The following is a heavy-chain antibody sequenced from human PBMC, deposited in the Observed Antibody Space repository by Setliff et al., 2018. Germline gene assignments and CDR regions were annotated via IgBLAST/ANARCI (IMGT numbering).Heavy chain of an antibody. CDR1: GYTFTGYF. V-gene: IGHV1-2*02. Sequence: ASVKVSCKTSGYTFTGYFIHWVRQAPRQGLEWLGWINPKSGVTSYAQSFQGRIAMTRDTSINTAFMHLSSLKSDDMAVYYCAREPYDYIWGSYRSPYFDHWGQGALVTSPQ. J-gene: IGHJ4*02. CDR2: INPKSGVT. CDR3: AREPYDYIWGSYRSPYFDH. D-gene: IGHD3-16*02.